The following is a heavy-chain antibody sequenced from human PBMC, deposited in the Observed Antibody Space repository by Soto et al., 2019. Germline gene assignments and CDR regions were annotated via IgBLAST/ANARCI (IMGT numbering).Heavy chain of an antibody. D-gene: IGHD1-26*01. CDR3: VRDDREGATNYDAFDI. CDR2: IDISSDTR. V-gene: IGHV3-48*02. CDR1: GFTFSSYT. J-gene: IGHJ3*02. Sequence: EVQLVESGGGLVQPGGSLRLSCAASGFTFSSYTLSWVRQAPGKGLEWISYIDISSDTRYYADSVKGRFTISRDNGKDSLFLQMNSLRDDDTAVYYSVRDDREGATNYDAFDIWGRGTAVTVSS.